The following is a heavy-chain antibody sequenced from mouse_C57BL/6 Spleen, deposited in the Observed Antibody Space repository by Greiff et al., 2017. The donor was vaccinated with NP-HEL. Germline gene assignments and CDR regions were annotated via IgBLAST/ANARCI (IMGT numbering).Heavy chain of an antibody. Sequence: VKLQESGAELVRPGTSVKVSCKASGYAFTNYLIEWVKQRPGQGLEWIGVINPGSGGTNYNEKFKGKATLTADKSSSTAYMQLSSLTSEDSAVYFCARGGVYDGYNYAMDYWGQGTSVTVSS. CDR1: GYAFTNYL. J-gene: IGHJ4*01. V-gene: IGHV1-54*01. CDR2: INPGSGGT. D-gene: IGHD2-3*01. CDR3: ARGGVYDGYNYAMDY.